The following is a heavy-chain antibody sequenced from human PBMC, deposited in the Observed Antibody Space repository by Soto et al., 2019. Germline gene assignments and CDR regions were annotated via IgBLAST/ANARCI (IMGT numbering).Heavy chain of an antibody. V-gene: IGHV3-23*01. Sequence: GGSLRLSCAASGVTFISYAMSWVRQAPGKGLEWVSAISGSGGSTYYADSVKGRFTISRDNSKNTLYLQMNSLRAEDTAVYYCVKDKSARYYYVFDYWGQGTLVTVSS. CDR3: VKDKSARYYYVFDY. CDR2: ISGSGGST. J-gene: IGHJ4*02. CDR1: GVTFISYA. D-gene: IGHD3-10*02.